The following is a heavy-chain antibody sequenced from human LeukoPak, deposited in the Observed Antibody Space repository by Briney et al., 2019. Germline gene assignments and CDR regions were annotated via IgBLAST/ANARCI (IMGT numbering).Heavy chain of an antibody. D-gene: IGHD6-19*01. CDR1: GGSISSSSYY. V-gene: IGHV4-39*07. CDR3: ARGIAVAGIGY. CDR2: IYYSGST. J-gene: IGHJ4*02. Sequence: SETLSLTCTVSGGSISSSSYYWGWIRQPPGKGLEWIGSIYYSGSTYYNPSLKSRVTISVDTSKNQFSLKLSSVTAADTAVYYCARGIAVAGIGYWGQGTLVTVSS.